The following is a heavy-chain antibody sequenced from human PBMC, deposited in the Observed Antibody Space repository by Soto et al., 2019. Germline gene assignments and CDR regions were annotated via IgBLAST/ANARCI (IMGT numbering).Heavy chain of an antibody. V-gene: IGHV3-23*01. J-gene: IGHJ3*02. CDR2: ISGSGGST. CDR3: ARDRDGYGSFDI. D-gene: IGHD5-18*01. Sequence: GGSLRLSCAASGFTFSSHAMNWVRQTSGKGLEWVSSISGSGGSTYYADSVKGRFTISRDNSKKTLHLQLNSLRAGDTAVYYCARDRDGYGSFDIWGLGTMVTVSS. CDR1: GFTFSSHA.